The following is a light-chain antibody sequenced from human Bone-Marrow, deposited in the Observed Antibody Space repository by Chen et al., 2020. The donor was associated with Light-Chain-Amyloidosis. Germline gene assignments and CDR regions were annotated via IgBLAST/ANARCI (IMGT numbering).Light chain of an antibody. CDR3: CSYAGSPRYV. CDR2: EVT. J-gene: IGLJ1*01. V-gene: IGLV2-23*02. CDR1: SSDVGSYDF. Sequence: QSALTQPASVSGSPGQSITISCTGTSSDVGSYDFVSWYQQHAGKAPKLMIYEVTKRPSGVSNRFSGSKSGKTASLTISGLQAEDEADYYCCSYAGSPRYVFGPGTKVSVL.